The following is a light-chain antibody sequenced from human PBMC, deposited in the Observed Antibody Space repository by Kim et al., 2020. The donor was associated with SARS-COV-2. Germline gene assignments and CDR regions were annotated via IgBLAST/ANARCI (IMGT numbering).Light chain of an antibody. V-gene: IGKV1-33*01. Sequence: ASVGDRVTITCQASQDISNFLNWYQQKPGKAPKLLIYDASNLETGVPSRFSGSGSGTDFTFTISSLQPEDIATYYCQQYDDLPTTFGQGTRLEIK. CDR2: DAS. J-gene: IGKJ5*01. CDR3: QQYDDLPTT. CDR1: QDISNF.